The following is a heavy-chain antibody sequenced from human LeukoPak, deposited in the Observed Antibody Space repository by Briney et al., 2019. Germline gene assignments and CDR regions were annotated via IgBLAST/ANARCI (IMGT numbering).Heavy chain of an antibody. CDR2: INTGNGNT. J-gene: IGHJ4*02. D-gene: IGHD6-19*01. Sequence: ASVKVSCKASGYTFTGYYMHWVRQAPGQRLEWMGWINTGNGNTKYSQKFQGRVTITRDTSASTAYMELSSLRSDDTAVYYCARGIGPVAVTFDYWGQGTLVTVSS. CDR1: GYTFTGYY. V-gene: IGHV1-3*04. CDR3: ARGIGPVAVTFDY.